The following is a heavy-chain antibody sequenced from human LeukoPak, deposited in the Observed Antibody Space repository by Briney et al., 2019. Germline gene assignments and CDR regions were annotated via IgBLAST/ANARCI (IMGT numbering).Heavy chain of an antibody. Sequence: PGGSLRQSCAASGFLFTSYAMDWIRKSPGKGLECVAVISRDGSDKYYCESVKGRFNISRDNSKNTVYLEISSLRVEHTTVYYCARDYLRSGWFVASYDYWGRGTLVTVS. D-gene: IGHD6-19*01. CDR2: ISRDGSDK. J-gene: IGHJ4*02. CDR3: ARDYLRSGWFVASYDY. CDR1: GFLFTSYA. V-gene: IGHV3-30*03.